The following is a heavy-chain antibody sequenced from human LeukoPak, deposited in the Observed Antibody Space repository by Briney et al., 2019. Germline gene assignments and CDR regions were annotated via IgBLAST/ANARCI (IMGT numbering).Heavy chain of an antibody. CDR2: IYTRGNT. CDR1: GVSISSFY. J-gene: IGHJ5*02. V-gene: IGHV4-59*01. Sequence: SETPSLTCSVSGVSISSFYWSWIRQPPGKGLEWIGYIYTRGNTNSNPSLRHRVTIPADTSGNHVSLKLTSMTAADTAVYYCAREEGNWFDPWGQGILVTVSS. CDR3: AREEGNWFDP.